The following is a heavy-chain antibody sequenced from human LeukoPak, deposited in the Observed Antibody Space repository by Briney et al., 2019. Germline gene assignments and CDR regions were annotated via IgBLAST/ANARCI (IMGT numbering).Heavy chain of an antibody. CDR2: IFYSGST. V-gene: IGHV4-59*12. D-gene: IGHD6-13*01. Sequence: SETLSLTCTVSGGSISNYYWSWIRQPPGKGLEWIGYIFYSGSTNYNPSLKSRVTISVDTSKNQFSLKMNSVSAADTAVYYCARVVAAAGNNWFDPWGQGTLVTVSS. CDR3: ARVVAAAGNNWFDP. J-gene: IGHJ5*02. CDR1: GGSISNYY.